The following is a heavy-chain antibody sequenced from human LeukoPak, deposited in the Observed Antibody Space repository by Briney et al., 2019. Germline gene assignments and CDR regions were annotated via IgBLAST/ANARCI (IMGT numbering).Heavy chain of an antibody. V-gene: IGHV4-4*02. CDR2: VHLDGRT. Sequence: PSETLSLTCGVPGGSVTSTNWWTWVRQPPGKGLEWIGEVHLDGRTNYNPSLKSRLTMSVDLSENHVSLKLTSVTAADTAVYYCAREGGFYRPLDYSGQGTLVTVSS. J-gene: IGHJ4*02. CDR1: GGSVTSTNW. D-gene: IGHD3-3*01. CDR3: AREGGFYRPLDY.